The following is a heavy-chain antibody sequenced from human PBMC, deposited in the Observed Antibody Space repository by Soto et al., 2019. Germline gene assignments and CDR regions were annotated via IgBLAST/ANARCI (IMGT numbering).Heavy chain of an antibody. CDR2: MNPNSGNT. CDR3: ARGGEISNYGVLSDY. Sequence: GASVKVSCKASGYTFTSYDINGVGQATGQGLEWMGWMNPNSGNTGYAQKFQGRVTMTRNTSISTAYMELSSLKSEDTAVYYCARGGEISNYGVLSDYWGQGTLVTVS. J-gene: IGHJ4*02. V-gene: IGHV1-8*01. D-gene: IGHD4-4*01. CDR1: GYTFTSYD.